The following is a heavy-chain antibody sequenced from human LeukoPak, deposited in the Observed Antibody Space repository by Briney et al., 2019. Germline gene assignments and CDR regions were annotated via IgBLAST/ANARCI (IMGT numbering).Heavy chain of an antibody. D-gene: IGHD3-22*01. Sequence: SETLSLTCAVYGGSFSRYYWSWIRQPPGKGLEWIGEINHSGSTNYNPSLKSRVTISVDTSKNQFSLNLSSVTAADTAVYYCAVNYYDRIYYYYMDVWGKGTTVTVSS. CDR1: GGSFSRYY. CDR2: INHSGST. CDR3: AVNYYDRIYYYYMDV. J-gene: IGHJ6*03. V-gene: IGHV4-34*01.